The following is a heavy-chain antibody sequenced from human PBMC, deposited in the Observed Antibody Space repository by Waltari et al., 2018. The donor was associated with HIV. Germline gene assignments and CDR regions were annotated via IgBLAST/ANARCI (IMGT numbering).Heavy chain of an antibody. J-gene: IGHJ4*02. D-gene: IGHD3-22*01. CDR1: GFTISPYA. CDR2: ISYDGSKK. Sequence: QVQLVESGGGVVQPGRSLRLSCAASGFTISPYAMHGVRQAPGKGLELVAVISYDGSKKYYADSVKSRFTVSRDNSRNTLYLKMNSLRTEETAVYYWARDGHDFDSRPLDYWGQGTLVTVSS. CDR3: ARDGHDFDSRPLDY. V-gene: IGHV3-30-3*01.